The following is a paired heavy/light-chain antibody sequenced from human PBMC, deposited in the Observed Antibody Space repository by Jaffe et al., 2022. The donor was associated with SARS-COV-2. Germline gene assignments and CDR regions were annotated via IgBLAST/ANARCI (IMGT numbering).Light chain of an antibody. CDR2: EVS. CDR1: SSDVGGYNY. J-gene: IGLJ2*01. V-gene: IGLV2-14*01. CDR3: SSYTSSSTLEV. Sequence: QSALTQPASVSGSPGQSITISCTGTSSDVGGYNYVSWYQQHPGKAPKLMIYEVSNRPSGVPDRFSGSKSGNTASLTISGLQAEDEADYYCSSYTSSSTLEVFGGGTKLTVL.
Heavy chain of an antibody. CDR2: ISSSGSTI. CDR1: GFTFSDYY. J-gene: IGHJ6*02. Sequence: QVQLVESGGGLVKPGGSLRLSCAASGFTFSDYYMSWIRQAPGKGLEWVSYISSSGSTIYYADSVKGRFTISRDNAKNSLYLQMNSLRAEDTAVYYCASKVGATSHYYYGMDVWGQGTTVTVSS. V-gene: IGHV3-11*01. CDR3: ASKVGATSHYYYGMDV. D-gene: IGHD1-26*01.